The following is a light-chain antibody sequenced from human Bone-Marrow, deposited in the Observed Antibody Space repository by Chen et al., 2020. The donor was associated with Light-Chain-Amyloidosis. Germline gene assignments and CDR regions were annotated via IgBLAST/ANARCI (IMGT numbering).Light chain of an antibody. V-gene: IGLV3-25*03. CDR3: QSADSSGTYEVI. Sequence: SYELTHPTSASVSTGQTARITCSGDDLPTKYAYWYQQKPGQAPVLVIHRDTERPSGISERFSGSSSGTTATLTISGVQAEDEADYHCQSADSSGTYEVIFGGGTKLTVL. J-gene: IGLJ2*01. CDR2: RDT. CDR1: DLPTKY.